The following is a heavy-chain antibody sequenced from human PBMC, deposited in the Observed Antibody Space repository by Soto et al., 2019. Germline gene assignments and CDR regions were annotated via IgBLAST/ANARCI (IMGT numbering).Heavy chain of an antibody. CDR1: GLTFSSYG. J-gene: IGHJ6*02. CDR3: VKERYAQLWLEDYGMDV. Sequence: QPGGSLRLSCAASGLTFSSYGIHWVRQAPGKGLEWVALISYDGTDKYYADSVKGRFTISRDNSKNTLYLQMSSLGPEDTAVYYCVKERYAQLWLEDYGMDVWGQGTTVTVS. D-gene: IGHD5-18*01. CDR2: ISYDGTDK. V-gene: IGHV3-30*18.